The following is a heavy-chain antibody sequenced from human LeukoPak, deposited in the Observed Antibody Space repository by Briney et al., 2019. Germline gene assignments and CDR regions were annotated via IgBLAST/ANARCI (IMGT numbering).Heavy chain of an antibody. J-gene: IGHJ4*02. CDR3: SRVDLSSGADY. CDR1: GFTFSTYS. D-gene: IGHD6-19*01. Sequence: GGSLRLSCAASGFTFSTYSMNWVRQAPGKGLEWVSSITSPVGRMYYADSVKGRFTMSRDNAKNSLSLQMSSLRDEDTAVYYCSRVDLSSGADYWGQGTLVTVSS. V-gene: IGHV3-48*02. CDR2: ITSPVGRM.